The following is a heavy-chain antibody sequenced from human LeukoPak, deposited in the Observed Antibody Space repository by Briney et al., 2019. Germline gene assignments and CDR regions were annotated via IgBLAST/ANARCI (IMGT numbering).Heavy chain of an antibody. CDR3: ARTSGYYSDY. V-gene: IGHV1-69*05. Sequence: GASVKVSCKASGVTFSSYAISWVRQAPGQGLEWMGRIIPIFGTANYAQKFQGRVTITTDESTSTAYMELSSLRSEDTAVYYCARTSGYYSDYWGQGTLVTVSS. D-gene: IGHD3-22*01. CDR1: GVTFSSYA. J-gene: IGHJ4*02. CDR2: IIPIFGTA.